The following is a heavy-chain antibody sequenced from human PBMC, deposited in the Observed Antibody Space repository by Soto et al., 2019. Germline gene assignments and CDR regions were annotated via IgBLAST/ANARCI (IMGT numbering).Heavy chain of an antibody. D-gene: IGHD3-10*01. CDR2: IYYSGST. V-gene: IGHV4-31*02. J-gene: IGHJ4*02. CDR1: GGAISRGGYY. CDR3: ARDRPHYGSGSFLFDY. Sequence: TLYRARTVVGGAISRGGYYCRWIRKHPGKGLEWIGYIYYSGSTYYNPSLKSRVTISVDTSKNQFSLKLSSVTAADTAVYYCARDRPHYGSGSFLFDYWGQGTLVTVPQ.